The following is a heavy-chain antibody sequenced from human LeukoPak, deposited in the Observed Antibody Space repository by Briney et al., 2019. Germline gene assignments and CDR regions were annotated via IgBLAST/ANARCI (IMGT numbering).Heavy chain of an antibody. J-gene: IGHJ4*02. D-gene: IGHD3-3*01. CDR2: INPNSGGT. CDR3: ARDNYNNYDFWSGYFPTDY. V-gene: IGHV1-2*06. Sequence: ASVKVSCKASGYTFTSYYMHWVLQAPGQGLEWTGRINPNSGGTNYAQKFQGRVTMTRDTSISTAYMELSRLRSDDTAVYYCARDNYNNYDFWSGYFPTDYWGQGTLVTVSS. CDR1: GYTFTSYY.